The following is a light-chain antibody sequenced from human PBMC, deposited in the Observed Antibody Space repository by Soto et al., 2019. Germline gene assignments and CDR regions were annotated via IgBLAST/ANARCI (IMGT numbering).Light chain of an antibody. Sequence: SQTVTTRYLAWYQQRPGQSPRLLIYGASNRATGIPDRFSGSGSGTDFTLTISVLEPEEFAVYYCQEYGNSPLTCGRGTKVDIK. CDR2: GAS. CDR3: QEYGNSPLT. J-gene: IGKJ4*02. CDR1: QTVTTRY. V-gene: IGKV3-20*01.